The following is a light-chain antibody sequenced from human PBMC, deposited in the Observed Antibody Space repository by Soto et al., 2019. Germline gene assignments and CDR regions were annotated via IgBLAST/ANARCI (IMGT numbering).Light chain of an antibody. V-gene: IGLV2-8*01. CDR1: GTDVGKYNY. CDR3: SSYGGFNNVL. J-gene: IGLJ2*01. Sequence: QSALTQPPSASGSPGQSVTISCTGAGTDVGKYNYVSWYQQHPGKAPKLLIHHVSRRPSGVPARFSGSKSGNTASLTVSGLQTEDEADDYCSSYGGFNNVLFGGGTQLTVL. CDR2: HVS.